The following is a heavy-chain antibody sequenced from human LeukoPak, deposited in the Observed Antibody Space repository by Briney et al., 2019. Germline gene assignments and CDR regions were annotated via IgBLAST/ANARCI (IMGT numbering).Heavy chain of an antibody. CDR3: ARESRGTFDY. Sequence: ASVKVSCKASGYTFTSYAMHWVRQAPGQGLEWMGWINAGNGNTNYSQEFQGRVTITRDTSASTAYMELSSLRSEDMAVYYCARESRGTFDYWGQGTLVTVSS. CDR1: GYTFTSYA. CDR2: INAGNGNT. J-gene: IGHJ4*02. D-gene: IGHD3-16*01. V-gene: IGHV1-3*03.